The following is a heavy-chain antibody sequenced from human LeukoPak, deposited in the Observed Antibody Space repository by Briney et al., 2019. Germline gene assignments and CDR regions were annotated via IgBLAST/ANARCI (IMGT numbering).Heavy chain of an antibody. J-gene: IGHJ5*02. CDR1: GYSFISYW. Sequence: GEPLKISCKGSGYSFISYWIGWVRQLPGKGLEWMGIIYPGDSDTRYNTTSQGQVTIPADKSLTTGYLPWSSLNASDTAMYCCARLGVSTPRDQLPSVGYEGFDPWGEGTLVTVSS. CDR2: IYPGDSDT. D-gene: IGHD2-2*01. CDR3: ARLGVSTPRDQLPSVGYEGFDP. V-gene: IGHV5-51*01.